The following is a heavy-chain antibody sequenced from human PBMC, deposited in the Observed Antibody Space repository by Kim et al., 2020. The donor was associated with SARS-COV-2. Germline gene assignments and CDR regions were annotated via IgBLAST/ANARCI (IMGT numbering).Heavy chain of an antibody. V-gene: IGHV4-30-2*01. Sequence: SETLSLTCAVSGGSISSGGYSWSWIRQPPGKGLEWIGYIYHSGSTYYNPSLKSRVTISVDRSKNQFSLKLSSVTAADTAVYYCARGADYYGSGSYYNDYWGQGTLVTVSS. CDR3: ARGADYYGSGSYYNDY. D-gene: IGHD3-10*01. CDR2: IYHSGST. J-gene: IGHJ4*02. CDR1: GGSISSGGYS.